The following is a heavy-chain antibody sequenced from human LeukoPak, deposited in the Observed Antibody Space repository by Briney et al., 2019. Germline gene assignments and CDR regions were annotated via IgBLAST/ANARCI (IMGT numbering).Heavy chain of an antibody. J-gene: IGHJ4*02. CDR1: GFTFSSYE. CDR3: ARDNYDSSGYYFD. CDR2: ISSSGSTM. Sequence: GGSLRLSCAASGFTFSSYEMNWVRQAPGKGLEWVSYISSSGSTMYYADSVKGRFTISRDNAENSLYLQMNSLRAEDTAVYYCARDNYDSSGYYFDWGQGTLVTVSS. V-gene: IGHV3-48*03. D-gene: IGHD3-22*01.